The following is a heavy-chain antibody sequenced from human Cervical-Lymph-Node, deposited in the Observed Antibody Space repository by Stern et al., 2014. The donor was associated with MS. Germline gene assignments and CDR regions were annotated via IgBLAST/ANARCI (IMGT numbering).Heavy chain of an antibody. Sequence: QVQLQESGPGLVKPSETLSLTCTVSGGSISSYYWSWIRQPPGKGLEWIGYIYYSGSTNYNPSLKSRVTISVDTSKNQFSLKLSSVTAADTAVYYCASTPVYTVTTLFFDYWGQGTLVTVSS. CDR3: ASTPVYTVTTLFFDY. CDR1: GGSISSYY. V-gene: IGHV4-59*01. CDR2: IYYSGST. J-gene: IGHJ4*02. D-gene: IGHD4-17*01.